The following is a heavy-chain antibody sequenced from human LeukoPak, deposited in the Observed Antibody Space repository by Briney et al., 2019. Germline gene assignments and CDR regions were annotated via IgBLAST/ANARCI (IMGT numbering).Heavy chain of an antibody. Sequence: WASVKVSCKVSGYTLTELSMHWVRQAPGKGLEWMGGFDPEDGETIYAQKFQGRVTMTEDTSTDTAYMELSSLRSEDTAVYYCATEGHCSSTSCLVRHAFDIWGQGTMVTVSS. V-gene: IGHV1-24*01. CDR3: ATEGHCSSTSCLVRHAFDI. CDR1: GYTLTELS. J-gene: IGHJ3*02. CDR2: FDPEDGET. D-gene: IGHD2-2*01.